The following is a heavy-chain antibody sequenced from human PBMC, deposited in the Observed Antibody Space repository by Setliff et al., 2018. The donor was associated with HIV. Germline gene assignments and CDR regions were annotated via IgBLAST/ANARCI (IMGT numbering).Heavy chain of an antibody. CDR1: GYSFTTHW. Sequence: PGESLKISCKGSGYSFTTHWIGWVRQMPGKGLEWMGIIYPGDSDTRYSPSFQGQVTISADKFISTAYLQWTSLKASDTAMYYCARQEDPDSSGYYSAGAFDIWGQGTMVTVSS. D-gene: IGHD3-22*01. V-gene: IGHV5-51*01. CDR3: ARQEDPDSSGYYSAGAFDI. J-gene: IGHJ3*02. CDR2: IYPGDSDT.